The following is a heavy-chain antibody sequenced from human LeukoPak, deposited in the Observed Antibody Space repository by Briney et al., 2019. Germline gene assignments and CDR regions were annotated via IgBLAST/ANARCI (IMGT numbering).Heavy chain of an antibody. V-gene: IGHV4-4*07. D-gene: IGHD1-26*01. CDR1: SGSINSYY. J-gene: IGHJ4*02. Sequence: KPSETLSLTCTVSSGSINSYYWGWVRQPPGKGLEWIGRIYTTGATQYNPSLKSRVTMSVDTSTNQFPLNLRSMTAADTAVYYCGRQGYTASYYFLDYWSQGTLVAVS. CDR3: GRQGYTASYYFLDY. CDR2: IYTTGAT.